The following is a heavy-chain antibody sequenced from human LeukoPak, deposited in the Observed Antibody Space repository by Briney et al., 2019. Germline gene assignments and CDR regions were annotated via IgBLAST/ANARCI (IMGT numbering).Heavy chain of an antibody. CDR1: GFTSTSHW. CDR2: IGDSSRSI. Sequence: GGSLRLSCAASGFTSTSHWMSWVRQAPGKGLEWVSSIGDSSRSIFYADSVKGRFTISRDNAKNSLYLQMNSLRAEDTAVYYCAREGGVLGEAFDVWGQGTMVTISS. CDR3: AREGGVLGEAFDV. D-gene: IGHD3-10*01. V-gene: IGHV3-21*01. J-gene: IGHJ3*01.